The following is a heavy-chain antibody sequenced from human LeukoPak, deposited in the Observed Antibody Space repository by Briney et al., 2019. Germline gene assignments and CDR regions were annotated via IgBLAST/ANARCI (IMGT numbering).Heavy chain of an antibody. V-gene: IGHV1-2*02. CDR2: INPNSGGT. Sequence: ASVKVSCKASGYTFTGYYMHWVRQAPGQGLEWIGWINPNSGGTNYAQKFQGRVTMTRDTSISTAYMELSRLRSDDTAVYYCARDLFLEWLYPGYYYYGMDVWGQGTTVTVSS. CDR1: GYTFTGYY. J-gene: IGHJ6*02. CDR3: ARDLFLEWLYPGYYYYGMDV. D-gene: IGHD3-3*01.